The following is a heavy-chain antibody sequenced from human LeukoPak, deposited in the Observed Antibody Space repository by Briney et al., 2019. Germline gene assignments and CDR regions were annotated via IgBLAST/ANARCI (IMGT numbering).Heavy chain of an antibody. CDR1: GGAFSGYY. V-gene: IGHV4-34*01. CDR2: MNHSGTT. CDR3: ARGYGSGSLPYGMDV. Sequence: PSETLSLTCAVYGGAFSGYYWNWIRQPPGKGLEWIGEMNHSGTTKYNPSLKSRVSISVDTSKSQISLRLTSVTAADTAVYYCARGYGSGSLPYGMDVWGQGTTVTVSS. J-gene: IGHJ6*02. D-gene: IGHD3-10*01.